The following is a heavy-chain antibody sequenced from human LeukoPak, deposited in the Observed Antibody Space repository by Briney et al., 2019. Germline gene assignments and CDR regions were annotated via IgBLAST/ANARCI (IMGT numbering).Heavy chain of an antibody. CDR1: GYTFTSYS. Sequence: ASVKVSCKASGYTFTSYSISWVRQAPGQGLEWMGWINAYNGNTNYAQKLQGRVTMTTDTSTSTAYMELRSLRSDDTAVYYCARQWLVQDYYYGMDVWGQGTTVTVSS. CDR3: ARQWLVQDYYYGMDV. J-gene: IGHJ6*02. CDR2: INAYNGNT. V-gene: IGHV1-18*01. D-gene: IGHD6-19*01.